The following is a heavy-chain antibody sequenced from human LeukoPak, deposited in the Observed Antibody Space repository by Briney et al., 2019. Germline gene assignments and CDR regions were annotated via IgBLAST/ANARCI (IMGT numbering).Heavy chain of an antibody. V-gene: IGHV3-23*01. CDR1: GFTFSSYA. Sequence: GGSLRLSCTASGFTFSSYAMSWVRQAPGKGLEWVSGIIGSGGSTYYADSVKGRFTISSDKSKNILFLQMNSLRAEDTALYYCAKGQETESRLDSWGQGTLVTVSS. CDR3: AKGQETESRLDS. CDR2: IIGSGGST. D-gene: IGHD1-1*01. J-gene: IGHJ4*02.